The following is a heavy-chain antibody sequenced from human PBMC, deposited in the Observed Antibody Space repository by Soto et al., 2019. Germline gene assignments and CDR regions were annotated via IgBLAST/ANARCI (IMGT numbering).Heavy chain of an antibody. D-gene: IGHD6-19*01. Sequence: VQLGESGGGGVQPGRSLRLSCAASGFTFSDYAMHGVRQAPGKGLEWVAVVSHDGRNTHYADSVKGRFTISRDSSKNTVSVEMTSLRAEDTAVYYCAKGGRQWLVTSDFNYWGQGALVTVSS. CDR2: VSHDGRNT. CDR3: AKGGRQWLVTSDFNY. CDR1: GFTFSDYA. J-gene: IGHJ4*02. V-gene: IGHV3-30*18.